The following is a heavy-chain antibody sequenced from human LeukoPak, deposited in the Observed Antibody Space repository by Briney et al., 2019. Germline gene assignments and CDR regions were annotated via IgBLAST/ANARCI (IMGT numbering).Heavy chain of an antibody. J-gene: IGHJ6*02. D-gene: IGHD3-3*01. Sequence: GGSLRLSCAASGFTFSSYAMSWVRQAPGKGLEWVSAISGSGGSTYYADSVKGRFTISRDNAKNSLYLQMNSLRAEDTAVYYCARVPGITIFGVVIRDYYYGMDVWGQGTTVTVSS. V-gene: IGHV3-23*01. CDR2: ISGSGGST. CDR1: GFTFSSYA. CDR3: ARVPGITIFGVVIRDYYYGMDV.